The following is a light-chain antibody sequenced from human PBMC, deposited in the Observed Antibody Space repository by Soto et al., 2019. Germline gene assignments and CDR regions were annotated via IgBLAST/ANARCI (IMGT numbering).Light chain of an antibody. Sequence: DIQMTQSPSTLSASVGDRVTITCRASQSIVIWLAWYQQKPGKAPKLLIYDASNLQSGVPSRFSGSGSGTKFTLTISGLQPDDFATYYCQQYDSYRWTFGRGTRVEIK. CDR1: QSIVIW. V-gene: IGKV1-5*01. CDR2: DAS. CDR3: QQYDSYRWT. J-gene: IGKJ1*01.